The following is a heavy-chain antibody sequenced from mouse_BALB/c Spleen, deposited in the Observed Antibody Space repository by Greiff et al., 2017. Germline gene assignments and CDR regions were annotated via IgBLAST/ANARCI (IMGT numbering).Heavy chain of an antibody. CDR1: GFTFSDYY. J-gene: IGHJ2*01. CDR3: ARGFYDGYYPFGY. Sequence: EVKLVESGGDLVKPGGSLKLSCAASGFTFSDYYMYWVRQTPEKRLEWVATISDGGSYTYYPDSVKGRFTISRDNAKNNLYLQMSSLKSEDTAMYYCARGFYDGYYPFGYWGQGTTLTVSS. CDR2: ISDGGSYT. D-gene: IGHD2-3*01. V-gene: IGHV5-4*02.